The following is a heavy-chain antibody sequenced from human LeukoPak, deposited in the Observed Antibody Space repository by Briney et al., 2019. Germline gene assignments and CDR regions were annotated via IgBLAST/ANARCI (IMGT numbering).Heavy chain of an antibody. CDR1: GGSVSRGNYY. CDR2: IYNSEST. J-gene: IGHJ6*02. V-gene: IGHV4-61*03. Sequence: PSETLSLTCTVSGGSVSRGNYYWSWLRQPPGKGLEWIGYIYNSESTNYNPSLKSRVTISIDTSKNHFSLRLSSVTAADTAVYYCARDSGTNYYGMDVWGQRTTVTVSS. CDR3: ARDSGTNYYGMDV.